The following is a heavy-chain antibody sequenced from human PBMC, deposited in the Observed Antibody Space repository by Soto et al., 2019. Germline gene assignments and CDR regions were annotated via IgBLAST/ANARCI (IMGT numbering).Heavy chain of an antibody. Sequence: QVQLMQSGAEVRKPGASVKVSCKASGYPFTDYDINWVRQATGQGLEWLGWMTPKSGYTGYAQKFQGRVTLTRDTSRGTAYMELSSLTSEDTAVYYCTRNLYNTGDFDHWGQGTLVTVSS. J-gene: IGHJ4*02. CDR2: MTPKSGYT. CDR1: GYPFTDYD. V-gene: IGHV1-8*02. D-gene: IGHD1-20*01. CDR3: TRNLYNTGDFDH.